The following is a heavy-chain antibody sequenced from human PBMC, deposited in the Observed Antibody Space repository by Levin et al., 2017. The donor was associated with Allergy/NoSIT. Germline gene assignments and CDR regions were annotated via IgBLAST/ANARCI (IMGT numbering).Heavy chain of an antibody. V-gene: IGHV3-30*18. CDR2: ITSTGNNI. J-gene: IGHJ4*02. CDR1: GFTFSTYG. CDR3: AKGAVAD. Sequence: GGSLRLSCTASGFTFSTYGMHWVRQAPGKGLEWVALITSTGNNIYYADSVRGRFTISRDNYKNTLYLQMNSLRPDDTAVYYCAKGAVADWGQGTLVTVSS.